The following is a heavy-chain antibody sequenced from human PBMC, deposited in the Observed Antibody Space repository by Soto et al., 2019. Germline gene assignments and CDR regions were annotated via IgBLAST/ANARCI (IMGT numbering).Heavy chain of an antibody. CDR1: GFTLSAYS. Sequence: EVQLVESGGGLVQPGGSLRLSCAASGFTLSAYSMNWVRQAPGKGLEWVSYISSNGNAQYYVDSVKGRFTISRDNAKNSLFLHMKSLRDEDTAVYYCARGIQLWVGRGFDYWGQGTLVTVSS. CDR2: ISSNGNAQ. V-gene: IGHV3-48*02. D-gene: IGHD5-18*01. J-gene: IGHJ4*02. CDR3: ARGIQLWVGRGFDY.